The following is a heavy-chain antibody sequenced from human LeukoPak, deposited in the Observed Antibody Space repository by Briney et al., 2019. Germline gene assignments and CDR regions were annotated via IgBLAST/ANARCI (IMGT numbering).Heavy chain of an antibody. V-gene: IGHV3-53*01. CDR3: ARSGYSYDLPDY. Sequence: GGSLRLSCAASGFTVSSNYMSWVRQAPGKGLEWVSVIYSGGSTYYADSVTGRFTISRDNSKNTLYLQMNSLRAEDTAVYYCARSGYSYDLPDYWGQGTLVTVSS. CDR2: IYSGGST. D-gene: IGHD5-18*01. J-gene: IGHJ4*02. CDR1: GFTVSSNY.